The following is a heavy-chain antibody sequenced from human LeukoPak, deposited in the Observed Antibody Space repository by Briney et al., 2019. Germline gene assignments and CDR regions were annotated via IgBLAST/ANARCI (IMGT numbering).Heavy chain of an antibody. V-gene: IGHV4-39*01. CDR1: GGSISSSSYY. D-gene: IGHD2-2*01. Sequence: PSETLSLTCTVSGGSISSSSYYWGWIRQPPGKGLEWIGSIYYSGSTYYNPSLKSRVTISVDTSRNQFSLKLSSVSAADTAVYYCARQLGYCSSTSCYADKVDYWGQGTLVTVSS. J-gene: IGHJ4*02. CDR2: IYYSGST. CDR3: ARQLGYCSSTSCYADKVDY.